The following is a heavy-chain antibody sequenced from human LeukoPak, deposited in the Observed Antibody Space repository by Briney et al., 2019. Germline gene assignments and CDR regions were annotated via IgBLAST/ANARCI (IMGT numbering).Heavy chain of an antibody. CDR1: GFTFSSYA. Sequence: GGSLRLSCAASGFTFSSYAMGWVRQAPGEGLEWVSAISGSGGSTYYADSVKGRFTISRDNSKNTLYLQMNSLRAEDTAVYYCAKDRRDVLRYFDWYPPIDYWGQGTLVTVSS. CDR3: AKDRRDVLRYFDWYPPIDY. D-gene: IGHD3-9*01. CDR2: ISGSGGST. V-gene: IGHV3-23*01. J-gene: IGHJ4*02.